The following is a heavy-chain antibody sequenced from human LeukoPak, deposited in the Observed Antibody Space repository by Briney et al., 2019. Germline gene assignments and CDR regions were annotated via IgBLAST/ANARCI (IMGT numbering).Heavy chain of an antibody. CDR2: IWYDGSNK. CDR1: GGSFSGYY. Sequence: LSLTCAVYGGSFSGYYWSWVRQAPGKGLEWVAVIWYDGSNKYYADSVKGRFTISRDNSKNTLDLQMNSLRAEDTAVYYCARDRSYDFWSGYSTPDYWGQGTLVTVSS. CDR3: ARDRSYDFWSGYSTPDY. V-gene: IGHV3-33*08. D-gene: IGHD3-3*01. J-gene: IGHJ4*02.